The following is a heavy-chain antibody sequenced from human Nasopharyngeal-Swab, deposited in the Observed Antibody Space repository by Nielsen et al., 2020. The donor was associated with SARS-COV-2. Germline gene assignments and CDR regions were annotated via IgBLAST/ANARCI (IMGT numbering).Heavy chain of an antibody. J-gene: IGHJ4*02. CDR3: ARPLAAASYYFDY. CDR1: GYSFIDYW. V-gene: IGHV5-51*01. D-gene: IGHD6-25*01. CDR2: IYPGDSDT. Sequence: GESLKPSCKVSGYSFIDYWIGRVRQMPGRGLEWMGIIYPGDSDTRYNPSIQGQVTISADNSISTAYLQWGSLKASDSAMYYCARPLAAASYYFDYWGQGTLVTVSS.